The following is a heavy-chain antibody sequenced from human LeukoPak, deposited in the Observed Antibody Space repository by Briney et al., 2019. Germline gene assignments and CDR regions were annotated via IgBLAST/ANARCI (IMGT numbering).Heavy chain of an antibody. V-gene: IGHV4-39*07. CDR2: IYHSGNT. J-gene: IGHJ6*02. CDR3: AMTRYSSSWYPPYYYGMDV. CDR1: GGSISSGSYY. Sequence: PSETLSLTCTVSGGSISSGSYYCGWIRQPPGKGLEWIGSIYHSGNTYYNPSLKSRVTISVDTSKNQFSLKLSSVTAADTAVYYCAMTRYSSSWYPPYYYGMDVWGQGTTVTVSS. D-gene: IGHD6-13*01.